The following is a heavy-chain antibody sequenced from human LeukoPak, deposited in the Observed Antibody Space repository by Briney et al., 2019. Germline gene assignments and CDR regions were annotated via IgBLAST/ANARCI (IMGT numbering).Heavy chain of an antibody. CDR1: GFTLSSYE. V-gene: IGHV3-48*03. Sequence: PGGSLRLSCPASGFTLSSYEMNWVRQAPGKGLEWVSYISSSGSTIYYADSVKGRFTISRDNAKNSLYLQMNSLRAEDTAVYYCARAESKYYYDSSGYFDYWGQGTLVTVSS. CDR2: ISSSGSTI. CDR3: ARAESKYYYDSSGYFDY. J-gene: IGHJ4*02. D-gene: IGHD3-22*01.